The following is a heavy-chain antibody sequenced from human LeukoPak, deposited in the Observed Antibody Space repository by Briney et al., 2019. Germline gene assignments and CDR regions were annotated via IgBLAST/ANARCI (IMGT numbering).Heavy chain of an antibody. V-gene: IGHV3-30*18. J-gene: IGHJ4*02. CDR2: ISYDGSNK. CDR1: GFTFSSYG. D-gene: IGHD6-13*01. CDR3: AKDVTRAAAGQNY. Sequence: QSRGSLRLSCAASGFTFSSYGMHWVRQAPGKGLEWVAVISYDGSNKYYADSVKGRFTISRDNSKNTLYLQMNSLRAEDTAVCYCAKDVTRAAAGQNYWGQGTLVTVSS.